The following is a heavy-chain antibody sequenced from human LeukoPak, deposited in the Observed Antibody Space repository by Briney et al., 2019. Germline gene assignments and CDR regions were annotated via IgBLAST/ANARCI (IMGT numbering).Heavy chain of an antibody. D-gene: IGHD6-19*01. CDR2: ISGSGGST. CDR3: AKGAMYSSGWYYFDY. J-gene: IGHJ4*02. V-gene: IGHV3-23*01. Sequence: GGSLRLSCAASGFTFSSYAMSWVRQAPGKGLEWVSAISGSGGSTYHADSVKGRFTISRDNSKNTLYLQMNSLRAEDTAVYYCAKGAMYSSGWYYFDYWGQGTLVTVSS. CDR1: GFTFSSYA.